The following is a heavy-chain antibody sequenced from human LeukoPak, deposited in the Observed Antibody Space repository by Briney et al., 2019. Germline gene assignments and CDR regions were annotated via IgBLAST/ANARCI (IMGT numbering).Heavy chain of an antibody. D-gene: IGHD2-15*01. CDR2: ISSSSITI. CDR1: GFTFGSYS. CDR3: ARDRGGSYSAIDY. V-gene: IGHV3-48*04. Sequence: GGPLRLSCAASGFTFGSYSLTWFGQAPGKGREGVSFISSSSITIYYADSVKGRFTISRDNAEKSLYLQMNSLRAEDTAVYYCARDRGGSYSAIDYWGQGTLVTVSS. J-gene: IGHJ4*02.